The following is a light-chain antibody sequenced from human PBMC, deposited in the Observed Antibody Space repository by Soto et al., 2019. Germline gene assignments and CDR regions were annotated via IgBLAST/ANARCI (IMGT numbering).Light chain of an antibody. Sequence: QSVLTQPPSASGSPGQSVTISCTGTSSDIGGYDYVSWYQQHPGKAPKLIIYEVSKRPSGVPDRFSGSKSGNTAFLTVSGLQAEDEADYYCSSYAGSNNLVFAGGTKVTV. CDR1: SSDIGGYDY. CDR2: EVS. J-gene: IGLJ3*02. CDR3: SSYAGSNNLV. V-gene: IGLV2-8*01.